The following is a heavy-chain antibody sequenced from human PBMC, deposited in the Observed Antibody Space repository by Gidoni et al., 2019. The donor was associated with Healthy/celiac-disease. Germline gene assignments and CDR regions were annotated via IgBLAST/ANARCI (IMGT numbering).Heavy chain of an antibody. Sequence: EVQLLESGGGLVQPGGSLRLSCAASGFTFRSYAMSWVRQAPGKGLEWVSRISGSGGRTSYADSVKGRFTISRDNSKNTLYLQMNSLRAEDTAVYYCAKGNGEYVLCYFDVWGRGTLVTVSS. J-gene: IGHJ2*01. CDR3: AKGNGEYVLCYFDV. CDR2: ISGSGGRT. V-gene: IGHV3-23*01. D-gene: IGHD3-16*01. CDR1: GFTFRSYA.